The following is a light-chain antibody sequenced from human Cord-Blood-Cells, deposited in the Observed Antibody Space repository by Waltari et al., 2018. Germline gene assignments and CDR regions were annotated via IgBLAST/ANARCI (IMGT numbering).Light chain of an antibody. Sequence: SYELTQPPSVSVSPGQTASITCSGDKLGDKYACWYQQKPGQSPVLVIYQDSKRPSGIPWRFSGSSSGNPATRTISGTQAMDEADYCCQAGDSSTGVFGGGTKLTVL. CDR3: QAGDSSTGV. CDR2: QDS. V-gene: IGLV3-1*01. CDR1: KLGDKY. J-gene: IGLJ2*01.